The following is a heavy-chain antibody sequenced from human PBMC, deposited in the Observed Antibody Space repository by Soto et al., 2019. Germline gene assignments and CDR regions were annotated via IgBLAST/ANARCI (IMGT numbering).Heavy chain of an antibody. D-gene: IGHD6-19*01. J-gene: IGHJ5*02. V-gene: IGHV4-61*01. CDR3: ARLSVAWFDP. Sequence: QVQLQESGPGLVKPSETLSLTCTVSGGSVSSGSYHWGCIRQPPGKGLEWIGYIYHSGSTNYNPSLKSRVTISVDTSKNQFSLSLTSVTAADTAVYYCARLSVAWFDPWGQGTLVTVAS. CDR1: GGSVSSGSYH. CDR2: IYHSGST.